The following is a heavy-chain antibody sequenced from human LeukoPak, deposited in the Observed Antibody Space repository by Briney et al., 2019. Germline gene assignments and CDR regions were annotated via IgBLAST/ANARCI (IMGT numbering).Heavy chain of an antibody. CDR1: GGSLSGSH. D-gene: IGHD6-13*01. V-gene: IGHV4-34*01. J-gene: IGHJ4*02. CDR3: ARREYRIAAACTPPSFNY. Sequence: SETLSLTCAVYGGSLSGSHWSWIRQPPGKGLEWIGEINHSGSTNYNPSLKSRVTISVDTSKNQFSLKLSSVTAADTAVYYCARREYRIAAACTPPSFNYWGQGTLVTVSS. CDR2: INHSGST.